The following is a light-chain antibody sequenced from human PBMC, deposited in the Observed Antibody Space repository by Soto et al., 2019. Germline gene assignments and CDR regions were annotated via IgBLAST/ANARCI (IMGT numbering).Light chain of an antibody. CDR3: ALDMGRGIRV. J-gene: IGLJ3*02. CDR2: GSR. Sequence: QTVVTQEPALSVSPGGTVTLTCGLNSGSVSTTYYPTWYQQTPGQAPRTLIYGSRTRSSGVPDRFSGSILGNKAALTITGAQSDDESDDYCALDMGRGIRVFGGGTKLTVL. CDR1: SGSVSTTYY. V-gene: IGLV8-61*01.